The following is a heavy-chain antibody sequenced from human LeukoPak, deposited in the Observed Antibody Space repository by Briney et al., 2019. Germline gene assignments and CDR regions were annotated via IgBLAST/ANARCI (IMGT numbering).Heavy chain of an antibody. D-gene: IGHD2-2*02. CDR1: GFTVSSNY. CDR2: ISSSSSYI. J-gene: IGHJ4*02. Sequence: GGSLRLSYAVSGFTVSSNYMSWVRQPPGKGLEWVSSISSSSSYIYYADSVKGRFTISRDNAKNSLYLQMNSLRAEDTAVYYCASDARYCSSTSCYTLDYWGQGTLVTVSS. V-gene: IGHV3-21*01. CDR3: ASDARYCSSTSCYTLDY.